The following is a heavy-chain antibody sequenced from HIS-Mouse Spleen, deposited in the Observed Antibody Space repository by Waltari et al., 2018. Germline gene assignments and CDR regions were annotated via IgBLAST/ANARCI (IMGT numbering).Heavy chain of an antibody. V-gene: IGHV4-38-2*02. J-gene: IGHJ3*02. D-gene: IGHD2-2*01. CDR2: IYHSGST. Sequence: KGLEWIGSIYHSGSTYYNPSLKSRVTISVDTSKNQFSLKLSSVTAADTAVYYCARVVVVPAAMPDAFDIWGQGTMVTVSS. CDR3: ARVVVVPAAMPDAFDI.